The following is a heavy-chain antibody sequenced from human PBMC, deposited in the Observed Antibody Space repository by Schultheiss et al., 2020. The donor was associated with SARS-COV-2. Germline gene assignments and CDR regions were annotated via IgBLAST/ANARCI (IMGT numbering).Heavy chain of an antibody. Sequence: GESLKISCAGSGFTFSDYSISWVRQAPGKGLEWVAVTWNDGSTKYYADSVKGRFTISRDNAKNTLYLQMNSLRAEDTAVYYCAHGWGGAGDHWGQGALVTVSS. CDR3: AHGWGGAGDH. CDR1: GFTFSDYS. V-gene: IGHV3-33*03. J-gene: IGHJ4*02. D-gene: IGHD3-16*01. CDR2: TWNDGSTK.